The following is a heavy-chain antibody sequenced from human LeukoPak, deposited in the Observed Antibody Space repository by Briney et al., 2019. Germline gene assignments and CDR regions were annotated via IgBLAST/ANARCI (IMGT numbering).Heavy chain of an antibody. CDR2: VSSGSPSL. V-gene: IGHV3-21*01. CDR1: GFTFSTYS. CDR3: AREAGSGEEWYFDL. J-gene: IGHJ2*01. D-gene: IGHD6-19*01. Sequence: GGSLRLSGAASGFTFSTYSLNWVRQAPGKGLEWVSSVSSGSPSLLYADSVKGRFTISRDNAKNSLYLQMNSLRAEDTAVYWCAREAGSGEEWYFDLWGRGTRVTVSS.